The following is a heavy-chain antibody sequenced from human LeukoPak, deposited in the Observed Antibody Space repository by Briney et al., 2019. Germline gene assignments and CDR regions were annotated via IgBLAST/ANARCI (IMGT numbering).Heavy chain of an antibody. CDR3: ARSSVVVPAAQDGDDY. Sequence: GGSLRLSCAASGFTVSSNYMSWVRQAPGKGLEWVSVIYSGGSTYYADPVKGRFTISRDNSKNTLYLQMNSLRAEDAAVYYCARSSVVVPAAQDGDDYWGQGTLVTVSS. J-gene: IGHJ4*02. D-gene: IGHD2-2*01. CDR1: GFTVSSNY. CDR2: IYSGGST. V-gene: IGHV3-66*02.